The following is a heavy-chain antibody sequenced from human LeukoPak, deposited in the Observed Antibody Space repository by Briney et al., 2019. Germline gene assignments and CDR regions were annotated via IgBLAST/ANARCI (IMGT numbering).Heavy chain of an antibody. J-gene: IGHJ4*02. CDR3: ATPYYDSSGLFDY. CDR1: GYTLTELS. CDR2: FDPEDGET. Sequence: ASVKVSCKVSGYTLTELSMHWVRQALGKGLEWMGGFDPEDGETIYAQKFQGRVTMTEDTSTDTAYMELSSLRSEDTAVYYCATPYYDSSGLFDYWGPGTLVTVSS. V-gene: IGHV1-24*01. D-gene: IGHD3-22*01.